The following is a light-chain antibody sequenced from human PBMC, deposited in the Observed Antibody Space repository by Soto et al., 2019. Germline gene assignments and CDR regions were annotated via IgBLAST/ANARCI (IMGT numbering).Light chain of an antibody. V-gene: IGKV3-15*01. CDR1: QSISNN. CDR2: GAS. Sequence: EIVMTQSPATLSVSPGESATLSCRASQSISNNLAWYQQKPGQAPRLLIYGASTRATSVPAGFSGSGSGTVFTITISSLQSEDFAVYYCQKYWMFGQGTKVEIK. CDR3: QKYWM. J-gene: IGKJ1*01.